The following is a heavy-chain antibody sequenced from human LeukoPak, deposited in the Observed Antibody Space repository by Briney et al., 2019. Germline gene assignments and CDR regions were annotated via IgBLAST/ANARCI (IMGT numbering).Heavy chain of an antibody. V-gene: IGHV3-49*04. CDR3: TRIGTSGGEFDY. J-gene: IGHJ4*02. CDR2: IRSKAYGGTP. CDR1: GFTFGDYA. Sequence: LSGGSLRLSCTASGFTFGDYAMSWVRQAPVKGLEWVGFIRSKAYGGTPEYAASVKGRFTISRDDSKSIAYLQMNSLKTEDTAMYFCTRIGTSGGEFDYWGQGTLVTVSS. D-gene: IGHD1-1*01.